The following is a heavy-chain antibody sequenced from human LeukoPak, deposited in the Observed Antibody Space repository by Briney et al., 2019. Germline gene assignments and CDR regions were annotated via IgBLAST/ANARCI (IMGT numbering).Heavy chain of an antibody. CDR3: AKNGPGMDYFDY. V-gene: IGHV3-74*01. J-gene: IGHJ4*02. CDR2: INSDGSDT. D-gene: IGHD3-10*01. CDR1: GFTFSSYW. Sequence: GGSLRLSCAASGFTFSSYWMHWVRQAPGKGLVWVSRINSDGSDTTYADSVKGRFTISRDNAKNTLYLQMNSLRAEDTAVYYCAKNGPGMDYFDYWGQGTLVTVSS.